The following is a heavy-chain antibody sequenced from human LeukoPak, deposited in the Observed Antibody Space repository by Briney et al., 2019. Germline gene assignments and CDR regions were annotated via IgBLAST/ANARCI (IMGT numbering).Heavy chain of an antibody. J-gene: IGHJ4*02. CDR3: ARGGYSGYDFKLGY. D-gene: IGHD5-12*01. Sequence: GASVKVSCKASGYTFTTYDINWVRQATGQGLEWMGWMNPNSGNTGYAQKFQGRVTMTRNTSISTAYMELSSLRSEDTAVYYCARGGYSGYDFKLGYWGQGTLVTVSS. V-gene: IGHV1-8*01. CDR1: GYTFTTYD. CDR2: MNPNSGNT.